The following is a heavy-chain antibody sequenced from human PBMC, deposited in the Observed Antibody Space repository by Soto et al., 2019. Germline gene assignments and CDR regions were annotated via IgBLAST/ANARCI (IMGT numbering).Heavy chain of an antibody. CDR2: ISGSGGST. V-gene: IGHV3-23*01. Sequence: GGSLRLSCAASGFTFSSYAMSWVRQAPGKGLEWVSAISGSGGSTYYADSVKGRFTISRDNSKNTLYLQMNSLRAEDTAVYYCAKDRIPLIGTTVGYYFDYWGQGTLVTVSS. CDR1: GFTFSSYA. J-gene: IGHJ4*02. D-gene: IGHD1-1*01. CDR3: AKDRIPLIGTTVGYYFDY.